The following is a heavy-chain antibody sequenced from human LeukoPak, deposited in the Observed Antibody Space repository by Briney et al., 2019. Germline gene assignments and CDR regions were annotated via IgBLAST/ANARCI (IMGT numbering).Heavy chain of an antibody. J-gene: IGHJ4*02. CDR3: ACDFRYLGHDF. CDR1: AFTLGDWY. D-gene: IGHD2-21*02. V-gene: IGHV3-11*01. CDR2: ISNIGTTT. Sequence: KTGGSLRLSCTASAFTLGDWYMSWIRQAPGKGLEWISYISNIGTTTYYAESVKGRFTISRDSAKNSLYLQMNSLRAEDTAVYYCACDFRYLGHDFWGQGTLVTVSS.